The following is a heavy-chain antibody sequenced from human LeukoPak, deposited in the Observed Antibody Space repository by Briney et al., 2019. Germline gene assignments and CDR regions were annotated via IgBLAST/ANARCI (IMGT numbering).Heavy chain of an antibody. V-gene: IGHV4-59*01. D-gene: IGHD5-18*01. CDR3: ARVDSEWAYYIDV. CDR2: IYYSGST. J-gene: IGHJ6*03. CDR1: GGSICSYY. Sequence: SETLSLTCTNSGGSICSYYWSWIRQPPGKGLEWIGYIYYSGSTNYNPSLKSRVTISVDTSKNQFSLKLSSVTAADTAVYYCARVDSEWAYYIDVWGIRTTVTVSS.